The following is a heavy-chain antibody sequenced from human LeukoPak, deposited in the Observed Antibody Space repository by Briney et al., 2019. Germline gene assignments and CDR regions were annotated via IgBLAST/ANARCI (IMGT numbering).Heavy chain of an antibody. D-gene: IGHD6-13*01. CDR2: ISSNGVSR. Sequence: PGGSLRLSCSASGFTFSNYAMHWVRQAPGEGLEYVSAISSNGVSRQYADSVKGRFTISRDNSKNTLYLQMSSLRTEDTAVYYCAQLGGWGAPGTGYWGQGTLVTVSS. CDR1: GFTFSNYA. V-gene: IGHV3-64D*06. J-gene: IGHJ4*02. CDR3: AQLGGWGAPGTGY.